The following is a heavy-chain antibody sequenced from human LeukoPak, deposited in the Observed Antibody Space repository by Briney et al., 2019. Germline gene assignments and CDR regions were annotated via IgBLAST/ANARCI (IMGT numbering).Heavy chain of an antibody. CDR1: GFTFSSYS. D-gene: IGHD6-19*01. V-gene: IGHV3-30*03. CDR2: ISYDGSNK. CDR3: ARAGPQWLVRDWFDP. J-gene: IGHJ5*02. Sequence: GGSLRLSCAASGFTFSSYSMAWVRQAPGKGLEWVAVISYDGSNKYYADSVKGRFTISRDNSKNTLYLQMNSLRAEDTAVYYCARAGPQWLVRDWFDPWGQGTLVTVSS.